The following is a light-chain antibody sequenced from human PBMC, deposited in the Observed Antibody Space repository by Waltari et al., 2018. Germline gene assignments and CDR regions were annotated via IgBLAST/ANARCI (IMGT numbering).Light chain of an antibody. CDR1: RSINSF. J-gene: IGKJ5*01. Sequence: DIQMTQSPSSLSASIGDRVTITCRTSRSINSFLNWYQQKPGKATKLLIYAASNLQTDVPARFSGSGSGTEYTLTISSLQPEDFATYYCQQSYGTPPNGFGQGTRLDI. V-gene: IGKV1-39*01. CDR3: QQSYGTPPNG. CDR2: AAS.